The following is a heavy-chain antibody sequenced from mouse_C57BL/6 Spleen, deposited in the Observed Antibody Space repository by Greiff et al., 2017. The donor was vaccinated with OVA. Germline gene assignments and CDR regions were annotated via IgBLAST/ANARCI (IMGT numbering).Heavy chain of an antibody. V-gene: IGHV7-3*01. CDR3: ARSITTVVEGFAY. D-gene: IGHD1-1*01. CDR2: IRNKANGYTT. J-gene: IGHJ3*01. CDR1: GFTFTDYY. Sequence: EVQRVESGGGLVQPGGSLSLSCAASGFTFTDYYMSWVRQPPGKALEWLGFIRNKANGYTTEYSASVKGRFTISRDNSQSILYLQMNALRAEDSATYYCARSITTVVEGFAYWGQGTLVTVSA.